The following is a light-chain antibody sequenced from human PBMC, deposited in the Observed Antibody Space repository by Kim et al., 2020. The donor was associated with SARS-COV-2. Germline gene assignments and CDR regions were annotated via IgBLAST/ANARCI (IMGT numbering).Light chain of an antibody. CDR3: SSYTSSSTYWV. Sequence: QSALTQPASVSGSPGQSITISCTGTSSDVGGYNYVSWYQQHPGKAPKLMIYDVSKRPSGVSNRFSGSKSGNTASLTISGLQAEDEAYYYCSSYTSSSTYWVFGGGTKL. CDR2: DVS. J-gene: IGLJ3*02. V-gene: IGLV2-14*01. CDR1: SSDVGGYNY.